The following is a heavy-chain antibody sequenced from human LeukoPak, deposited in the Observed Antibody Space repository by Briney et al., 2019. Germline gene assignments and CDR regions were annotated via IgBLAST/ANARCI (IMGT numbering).Heavy chain of an antibody. V-gene: IGHV1-24*01. CDR2: FDPEDGET. Sequence: GLEWIGCFDPEDGETIYAQKFQGRVTMTDDTSTDTAYMELSSLRSEDTAVYYCATGMVYATWGQGTLVTVSS. D-gene: IGHD2-8*01. J-gene: IGHJ5*02. CDR3: ATGMVYAT.